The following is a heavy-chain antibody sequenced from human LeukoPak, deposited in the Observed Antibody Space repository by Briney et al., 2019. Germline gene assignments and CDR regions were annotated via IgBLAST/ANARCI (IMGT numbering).Heavy chain of an antibody. CDR3: AKESYALGNDAFDI. J-gene: IGHJ3*02. CDR1: GFTFSSYG. Sequence: PGGSLRLSCAASGFTFSSYGMHWVRQAPGKGLEWVAVIWYDGSNKYYADSVKGRFTISRDNSKNKLYLQMNSLRAEDTAVYYCAKESYALGNDAFDIWGQGTMVTVSS. D-gene: IGHD2-2*01. V-gene: IGHV3-33*06. CDR2: IWYDGSNK.